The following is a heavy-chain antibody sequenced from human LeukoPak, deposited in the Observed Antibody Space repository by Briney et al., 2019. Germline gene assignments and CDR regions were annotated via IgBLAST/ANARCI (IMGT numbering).Heavy chain of an antibody. V-gene: IGHV3-30*02. Sequence: GGSLRLSCAASGFTFSTYGMHWVRQAPGKGLEWVAFIWSDGGNKYYADSVKGRYTISRDNSKNTLYLQMNSLRPEDTAVYYCAKSLGATRGYFEHWGQGTLVTASS. CDR3: AKSLGATRGYFEH. CDR1: GFTFSTYG. D-gene: IGHD1-26*01. J-gene: IGHJ4*02. CDR2: IWSDGGNK.